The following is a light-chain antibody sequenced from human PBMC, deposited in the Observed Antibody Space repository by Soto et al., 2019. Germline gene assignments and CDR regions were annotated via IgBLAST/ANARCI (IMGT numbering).Light chain of an antibody. J-gene: IGKJ4*01. CDR1: QSVASSH. CDR2: DAS. V-gene: IGKV3D-20*02. Sequence: ELVLTQSPGTLSLSPGERATLSCRAGQSVASSHLAWYRQKPGQTPRLLICDASSRASGIPPRFSGSGSGTDFTLTISRVDPDDFAVYYCQQRMNWPLTFGGGTKVDIK. CDR3: QQRMNWPLT.